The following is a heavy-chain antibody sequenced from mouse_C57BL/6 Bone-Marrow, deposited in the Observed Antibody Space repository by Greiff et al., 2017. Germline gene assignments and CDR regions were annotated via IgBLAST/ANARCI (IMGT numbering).Heavy chain of an antibody. D-gene: IGHD2-3*01. Sequence: EVQLQESGGGLVKPGGSLKLSCAASGFTFSDYGMHWVRQAPEKGLEWVAYISSGSSTIYYADTVKGRFTISRDNAKNTLFLQMTSLRSEDTAMYYCEIIYDGSYYYAMDCWGQGTSVTVSS. J-gene: IGHJ4*01. CDR1: GFTFSDYG. CDR2: ISSGSSTI. V-gene: IGHV5-17*01. CDR3: EIIYDGSYYYAMDC.